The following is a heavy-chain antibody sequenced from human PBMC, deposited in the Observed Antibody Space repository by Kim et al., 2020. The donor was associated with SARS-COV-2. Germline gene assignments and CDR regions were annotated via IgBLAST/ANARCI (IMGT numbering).Heavy chain of an antibody. J-gene: IGHJ6*02. D-gene: IGHD3-9*01. CDR2: IKSKTDGGTT. Sequence: GGSLRLSCAASGFTFSNAWMSWVRQAPGKGLEWVGRIKSKTDGGTTDYAAPVKGRFTISRDDSKNTLYLQMNSLKTEDTAVYYCTTLLRYFDWLAVKYYCYCMDVWGQGTTVTVSS. V-gene: IGHV3-15*01. CDR3: TTLLRYFDWLAVKYYCYCMDV. CDR1: GFTFSNAW.